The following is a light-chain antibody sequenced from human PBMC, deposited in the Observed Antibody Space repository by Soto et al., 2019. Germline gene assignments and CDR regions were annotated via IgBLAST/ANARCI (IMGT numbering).Light chain of an antibody. CDR1: QSVTTF. Sequence: EIVLTQSPVTLSLSPGERATLSCRASQSVTTFLAWYQQKPGQAPRLLIYDVSNRATGIPARFSGSGSRTDFTLTISSLEPEDFAVYYCQQRINWPLTFGGGTKVEI. CDR2: DVS. V-gene: IGKV3-11*01. J-gene: IGKJ4*01. CDR3: QQRINWPLT.